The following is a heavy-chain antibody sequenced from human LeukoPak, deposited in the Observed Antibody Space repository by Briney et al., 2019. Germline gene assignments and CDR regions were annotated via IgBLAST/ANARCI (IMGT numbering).Heavy chain of an antibody. Sequence: SGGSLRLSCAASGFTFDDYAMHWVRQAPGKGLEWVSLISWDGGSTYYADSVKGRFTISRDNAKNSLYLQMNSLRVEDTALYYCARVRSVGGNPHAFNIWGQGTMVTVSS. CDR1: GFTFDDYA. CDR3: ARVRSVGGNPHAFNI. J-gene: IGHJ3*02. V-gene: IGHV3-43D*03. D-gene: IGHD4-23*01. CDR2: ISWDGGST.